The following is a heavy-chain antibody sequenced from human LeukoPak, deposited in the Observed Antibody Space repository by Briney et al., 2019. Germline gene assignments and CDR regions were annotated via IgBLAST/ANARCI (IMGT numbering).Heavy chain of an antibody. CDR2: IYYSGST. V-gene: IGHV4-59*08. D-gene: IGHD5-18*01. CDR1: GGSISSYY. CDR3: ARSGWLGGYSYEYYMDV. Sequence: SETLSLTCTVSGGSISSYYWSWIRQPPGKGLEWIGYIYYSGSTNYNPSLKSRVTISVDTSKNQFSLKLSSVTAADTAVYYCARSGWLGGYSYEYYMDVWGKGTTVTVSS. J-gene: IGHJ6*03.